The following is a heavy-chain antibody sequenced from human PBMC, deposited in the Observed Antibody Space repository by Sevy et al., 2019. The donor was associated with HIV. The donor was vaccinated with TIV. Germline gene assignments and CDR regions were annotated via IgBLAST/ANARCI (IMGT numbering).Heavy chain of an antibody. V-gene: IGHV3-30*18. D-gene: IGHD4-17*01. CDR2: ISFDGASR. J-gene: IGHJ4*02. CDR3: AKDHAVTTEWVVFDS. CDR1: GFTFSHYA. Sequence: GGSLRLSCAASGFTFSHYAMHWIRQAPGKGLEWVAAISFDGASRNYADSVRGRFTISRDDSKNTVYLHMRGLRSEDMAVYFCAKDHAVTTEWVVFDSWGQGTLVTVSS.